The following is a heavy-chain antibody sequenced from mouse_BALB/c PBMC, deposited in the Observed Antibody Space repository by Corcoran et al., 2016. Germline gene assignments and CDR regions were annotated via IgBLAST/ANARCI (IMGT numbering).Heavy chain of an antibody. CDR3: ARSAGRGAWFAY. V-gene: IGHV1-9*01. Sequence: QVQLQQSGAELMKPGASVKISCKATGYTFRSYWIEWVKQRPGHGLEWIGEILPGSGSTNYNEKFKGKSTFTADTSSNTAYMQLSSLTSEDSAVYYCARSAGRGAWFAYWGQGTLVTVSA. CDR2: ILPGSGST. CDR1: GYTFRSYW. J-gene: IGHJ3*01.